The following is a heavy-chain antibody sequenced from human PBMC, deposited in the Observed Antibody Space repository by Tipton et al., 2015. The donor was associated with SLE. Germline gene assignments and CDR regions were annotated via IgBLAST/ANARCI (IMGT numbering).Heavy chain of an antibody. CDR1: GFTVSSNY. CDR3: ARGRADGAWYAFDN. D-gene: IGHD2-8*02. V-gene: IGHV3-53*04. J-gene: IGHJ3*02. Sequence: SLRLSCAASGFTVSSNYMSWVRQAPGKGLEWVSVIYSGGSTYYADSVKGRFTISRHNSKNTLYLQMNSLRAEDTAVYYCARGRADGAWYAFDNRGQGTMVTVSS. CDR2: IYSGGST.